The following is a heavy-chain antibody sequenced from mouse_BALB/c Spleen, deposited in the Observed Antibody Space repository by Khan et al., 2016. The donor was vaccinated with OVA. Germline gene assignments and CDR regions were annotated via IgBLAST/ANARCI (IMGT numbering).Heavy chain of an antibody. CDR2: IYWDDEK. Sequence: QVTLKESGPGILQPSQTLSLTCSFSGFSLSTSGMGVSWIRQPSGKGLEWLAHIYWDDEKRYNPSLKSRLTISKDTSRKQVFLRITSVDTADTATYYGTRDHEAYGPGFAYWGQGTLVTVSS. V-gene: IGHV8-12*01. CDR1: GFSLSTSGMG. J-gene: IGHJ3*01. D-gene: IGHD1-1*01. CDR3: TRDHEAYGPGFAY.